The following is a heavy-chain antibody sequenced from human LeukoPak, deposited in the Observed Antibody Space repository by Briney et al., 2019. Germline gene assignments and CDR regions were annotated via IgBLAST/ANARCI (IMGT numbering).Heavy chain of an antibody. CDR3: ARGSGYYGSVFDY. V-gene: IGHV4-34*01. CDR1: GGSFSGYY. J-gene: IGHJ4*02. D-gene: IGHD3-10*01. CDR2: INHSGST. Sequence: PSETLSLTCAVYGGSFSGYYWSWIRQPPGKGLEWIGEINHSGSTNYNPSLKSRVTISVDTSKNQFSLKLSSVTAADTAVYYCARGSGYYGSVFDYWGQGTLVTVSS.